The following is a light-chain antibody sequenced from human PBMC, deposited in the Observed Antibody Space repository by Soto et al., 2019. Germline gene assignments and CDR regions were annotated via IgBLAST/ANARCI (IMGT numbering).Light chain of an antibody. V-gene: IGKV1-5*03. J-gene: IGKJ2*01. Sequence: DIQMTQSPSTLSASVGDRVTITCRASQSISSWLAWYQQKPGKAPKLLIYKASSLESEVPSRFSGSGSGTEFTLTXXSLXXXXXXXXXXXXXXXXYXXGQGTKLEIK. CDR2: KAS. CDR3: XXXXXXYX. CDR1: QSISSW.